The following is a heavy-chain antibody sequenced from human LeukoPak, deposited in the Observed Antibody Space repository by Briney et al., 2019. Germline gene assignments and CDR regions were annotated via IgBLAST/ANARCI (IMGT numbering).Heavy chain of an antibody. CDR2: IIGRGGSQ. CDR1: GLTFSCHP. J-gene: IGHJ4*02. Sequence: GGSLRLSCAASGLTFSCHPMSGPRQPPGRGREGCAAIIGRGGSQYSPDPGKGRSTISRDNSKNTLYLQMNSLRAEDTAVYYCAKDGSTSLNWNYVSFWNYWGQGTLVTVSS. V-gene: IGHV3-23*01. D-gene: IGHD1-7*01. CDR3: AKDGSTSLNWNYVSFWNY.